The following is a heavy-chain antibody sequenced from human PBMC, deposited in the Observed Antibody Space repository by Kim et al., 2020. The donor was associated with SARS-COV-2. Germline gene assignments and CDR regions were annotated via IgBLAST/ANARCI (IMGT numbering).Heavy chain of an antibody. D-gene: IGHD3-9*01. V-gene: IGHV3-23*01. CDR1: AFTLSYYA. J-gene: IGHJ4*02. CDR2: ISDSGGST. Sequence: GGSLRLSCTASAFTLSYYAMNWVRQVPGKGLEWVSAISDSGGSTYYADSVKDRFIISRDNSKNTVYLQMNSLRAEDTALYYCARVNERSLTYYDVLTRYPPLDYWGQGTLVTVSS. CDR3: ARVNERSLTYYDVLTRYPPLDY.